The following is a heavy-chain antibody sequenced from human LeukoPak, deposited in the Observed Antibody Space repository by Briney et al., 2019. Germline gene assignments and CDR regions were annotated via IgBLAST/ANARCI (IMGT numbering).Heavy chain of an antibody. Sequence: ASVKVSCKASGYTFTGNYMHWVRQAPGQGLEWMGWINPKSGGTNYAQKFQGRVTMTRDTSISTAYMELSRLRSDDTAVYYCAREALDGGPSLDHWGQGTLVTVSS. V-gene: IGHV1-2*02. CDR1: GYTFTGNY. J-gene: IGHJ4*02. D-gene: IGHD2-15*01. CDR3: AREALDGGPSLDH. CDR2: INPKSGGT.